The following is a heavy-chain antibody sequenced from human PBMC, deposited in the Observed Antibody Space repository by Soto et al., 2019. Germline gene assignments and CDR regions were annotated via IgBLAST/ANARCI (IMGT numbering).Heavy chain of an antibody. Sequence: QVQLVQSGAEVKKPGASVKVSCKASGYTFTSYAMHWVRQAPGQRLEWMGWINAGNGNTKYSQKCQGRVTITRDTSASTAYMELSSLRSEDTAVYYCARDFPIDYWGQGTLVTVSS. CDR3: ARDFPIDY. CDR2: INAGNGNT. V-gene: IGHV1-3*01. J-gene: IGHJ4*02. CDR1: GYTFTSYA.